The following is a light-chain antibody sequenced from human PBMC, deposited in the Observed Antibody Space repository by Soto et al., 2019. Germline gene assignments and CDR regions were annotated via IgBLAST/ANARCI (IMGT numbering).Light chain of an antibody. Sequence: QSALTQPASVSGSPGQSITIYCTGTSSDIGGYDRVTWYQQHPGKVPKLIIYDVGFRPSGVSYRFSGSKSGNTASLTISGLQADDEADYYCSSYASSDSRVFGGGTKLTVL. V-gene: IGLV2-14*03. CDR3: SSYASSDSRV. J-gene: IGLJ3*02. CDR2: DVG. CDR1: SSDIGGYDR.